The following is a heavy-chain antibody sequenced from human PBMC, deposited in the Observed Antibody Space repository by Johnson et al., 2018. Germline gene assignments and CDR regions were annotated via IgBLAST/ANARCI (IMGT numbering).Heavy chain of an antibody. V-gene: IGHV1-69*01. CDR2: IIAVFGTP. D-gene: IGHD3-10*01. J-gene: IGHJ6*02. CDR1: GYTFTSSD. Sequence: QVQLVESGAEVKKPGASVKVSCKASGYTFTSSDINWVRQATGQGLEWMGGIIAVFGTPKYSQKFQGRVTITADESTSTASMDLSSLRYEDTAMYYCARGLSQMGMDVWGQGTTVTVSS. CDR3: ARGLSQMGMDV.